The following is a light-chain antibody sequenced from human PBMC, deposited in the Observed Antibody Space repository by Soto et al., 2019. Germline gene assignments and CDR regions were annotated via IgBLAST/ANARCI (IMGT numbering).Light chain of an antibody. CDR3: QHYNDHSWT. CDR2: GTS. Sequence: DIHMTQSPSTLSASVGDRVTITCRASQSISIWLAWYQQKPGRAPNLLIYGTSSLESGVPSRFSGSGSGTEFTLTISSRQSADFATYYCQHYNDHSWTFGQGTNVEIK. V-gene: IGKV1-5*03. J-gene: IGKJ1*01. CDR1: QSISIW.